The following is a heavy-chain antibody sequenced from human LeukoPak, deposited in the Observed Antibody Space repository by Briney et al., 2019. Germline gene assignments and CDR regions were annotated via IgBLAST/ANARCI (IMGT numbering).Heavy chain of an antibody. Sequence: ASVKVSCKASGGTFSSYTISWVRQAPGQGLEWMGIINPSGGSTSYAQKFQGRVTMTRDMSTSTVYMELSSLRSEDTAVYYCARNYGDYGGYAFDIWGQGTMVTVSS. CDR2: INPSGGST. J-gene: IGHJ3*02. CDR1: GGTFSSYT. V-gene: IGHV1-46*01. D-gene: IGHD4-17*01. CDR3: ARNYGDYGGYAFDI.